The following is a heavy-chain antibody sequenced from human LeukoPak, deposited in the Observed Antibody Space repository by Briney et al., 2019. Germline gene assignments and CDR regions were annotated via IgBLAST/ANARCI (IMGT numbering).Heavy chain of an antibody. V-gene: IGHV3-74*01. CDR2: INSDGSST. CDR1: GFTFSDAN. CDR3: ARAPAGNYYYMDV. Sequence: GGSLRLSCAASGFTFSDANMNWVRQAPGKGLVWVSRINSDGSSTSYADSVKGRFTISRDNAKNTLYLQMNSLRAEDTAVYYCARAPAGNYYYMDVWGKGTTVTVSS. J-gene: IGHJ6*03. D-gene: IGHD2-2*01.